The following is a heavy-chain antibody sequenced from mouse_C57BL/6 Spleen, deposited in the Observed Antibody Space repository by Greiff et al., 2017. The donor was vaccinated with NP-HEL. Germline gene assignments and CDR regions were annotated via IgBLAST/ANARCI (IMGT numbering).Heavy chain of an antibody. CDR3: ARSGPYYFDY. V-gene: IGHV1-69*01. CDR1: GYTFTSYW. CDR2: IDPSDSYT. Sequence: VQLKQSGAELVMPGASVKLSCKASGYTFTSYWMHWVKQRPGQGLEWIGEIDPSDSYTNYNQKFKGKSTLTVDKSSSTAYMQLSSLTSEDSAVYYCARSGPYYFDYWGQGTTLTVSS. J-gene: IGHJ2*01.